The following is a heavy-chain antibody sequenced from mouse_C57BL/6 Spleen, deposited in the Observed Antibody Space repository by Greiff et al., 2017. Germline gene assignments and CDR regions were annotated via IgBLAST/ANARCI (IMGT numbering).Heavy chain of an antibody. J-gene: IGHJ3*01. CDR1: GYTFTDYN. D-gene: IGHD2-3*01. CDR2: INPNNGGN. CDR3: ASGYYGFAY. Sequence: EVQLQQSGPELVKPGASVKMSCKASGYTFTDYNMHWVKQSHGQSLEWIGYINPNNGGNSYNQKFKSKATLTVNKSSSTAYMELRSLTSEDSAVYYCASGYYGFAYWGQGTLVTVSA. V-gene: IGHV1-22*01.